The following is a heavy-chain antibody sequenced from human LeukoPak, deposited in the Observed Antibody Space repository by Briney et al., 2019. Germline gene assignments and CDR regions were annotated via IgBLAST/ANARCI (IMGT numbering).Heavy chain of an antibody. V-gene: IGHV1-3*01. Sequence: ASVKVSCKASGYTFTSYAMHWVRQAPGQRLEWMGWNNAGNGNTKYSQKFQGRVTITRDTSASTAYMELSSLRSEDTAVYYCARDAVTMVRGKNWFDPWGQGTLVTVSS. CDR2: NNAGNGNT. D-gene: IGHD3-10*01. J-gene: IGHJ5*02. CDR1: GYTFTSYA. CDR3: ARDAVTMVRGKNWFDP.